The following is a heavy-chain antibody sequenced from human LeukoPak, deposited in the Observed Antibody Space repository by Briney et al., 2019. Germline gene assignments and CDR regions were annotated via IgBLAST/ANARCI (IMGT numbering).Heavy chain of an antibody. CDR3: ARDPGYSSDRFDY. J-gene: IGHJ4*02. V-gene: IGHV1-18*01. D-gene: IGHD6-19*01. Sequence: GASVKVSCKASGYTFISYGISWVRQAPGQGLEWMGWISAYNGNTNYAQKFQGRVTMTTDTSTSTGYMELRSLRCDDTAVYYCARDPGYSSDRFDYWGQGTLVTVSS. CDR1: GYTFISYG. CDR2: ISAYNGNT.